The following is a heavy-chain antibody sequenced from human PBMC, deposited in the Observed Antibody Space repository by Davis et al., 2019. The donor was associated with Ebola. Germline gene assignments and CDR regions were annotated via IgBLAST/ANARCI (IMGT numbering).Heavy chain of an antibody. Sequence: GESLKISCKDSEYSFTTYWFGWVRQMPGKGLEWMGIIYPGHSDIRYSPSFEGQVTISADRSINTAYLQWSGLKASDTAMYYCARHYKGEGGHSYEDYWGQGTLVTVSS. D-gene: IGHD5-18*01. CDR3: ARHYKGEGGHSYEDY. J-gene: IGHJ4*02. CDR2: IYPGHSDI. V-gene: IGHV5-51*01. CDR1: EYSFTTYW.